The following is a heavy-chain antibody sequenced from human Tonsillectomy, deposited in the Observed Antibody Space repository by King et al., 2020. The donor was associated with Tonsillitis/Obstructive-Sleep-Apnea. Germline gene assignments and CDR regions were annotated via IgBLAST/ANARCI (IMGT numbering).Heavy chain of an antibody. CDR1: GGSISNNNYY. Sequence: QLQESGPGLVKPSEALSLTCTVSGGSISNNNYYWGWIRQPPGKGLEWLGSIYYSGTTYYNPSLKSRLTISVDTSKSQFSLKLSSVTAADTAVYYCARGHYYDSSNFDFWGQGALVTVSS. J-gene: IGHJ4*02. D-gene: IGHD3-22*01. V-gene: IGHV4-39*01. CDR2: IYYSGTT. CDR3: ARGHYYDSSNFDF.